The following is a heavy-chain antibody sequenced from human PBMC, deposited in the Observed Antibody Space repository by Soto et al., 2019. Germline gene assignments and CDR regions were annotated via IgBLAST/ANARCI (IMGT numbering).Heavy chain of an antibody. CDR2: IYHSGST. D-gene: IGHD4-17*01. CDR1: GGSISSGGYS. V-gene: IGHV4-30-2*01. Sequence: PSETLSLTCAVSGGSISSGGYSWSWIRQPPGKGLEWIGYIYHSGSTYYNPSLKSRVTISVDRSKNQFSLKLSSVTAADTAVYYCARGVTPNYGDYYFDYWGQGTLVTVSS. J-gene: IGHJ4*02. CDR3: ARGVTPNYGDYYFDY.